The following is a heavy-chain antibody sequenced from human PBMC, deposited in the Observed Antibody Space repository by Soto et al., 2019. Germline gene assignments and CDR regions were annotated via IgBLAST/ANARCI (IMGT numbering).Heavy chain of an antibody. J-gene: IGHJ6*02. CDR1: GFTFSNYG. Sequence: GGSLRLSCAASGFTFSNYGMHWVRQAPGKGLEWVAIIWHDGNNKYYADSVRGRFIISRDNSKNRLYLQMNSLRAEDTPVYYCASDLVGASDSYGLDVWGQGTPVTVSS. CDR3: ASDLVGASDSYGLDV. V-gene: IGHV3-33*01. D-gene: IGHD1-26*01. CDR2: IWHDGNNK.